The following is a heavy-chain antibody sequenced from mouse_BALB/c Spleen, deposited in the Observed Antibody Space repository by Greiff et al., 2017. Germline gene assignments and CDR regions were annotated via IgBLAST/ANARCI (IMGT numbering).Heavy chain of an antibody. Sequence: VQLQQSGAELVKPGASVKLSCKASGYTFTSYWMHWVKQRPGQGLEWIGEIDPSDSYTNYNQKFKGKATLTVDKSSSTAYMQLSSLTSEDSAVYYCANYGSSSYYYAMDYWGQGTSVTVSS. CDR2: IDPSDSYT. D-gene: IGHD1-1*01. CDR1: GYTFTSYW. CDR3: ANYGSSSYYYAMDY. J-gene: IGHJ4*01. V-gene: IGHV1-69*02.